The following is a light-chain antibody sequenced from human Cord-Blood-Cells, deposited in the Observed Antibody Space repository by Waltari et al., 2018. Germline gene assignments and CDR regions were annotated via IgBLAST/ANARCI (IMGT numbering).Light chain of an antibody. Sequence: QSALTQPASESGSPGQSITISCTGTSRDVGRDNLVSWYQQHPGKAPKLMIYEGSKRPSGVSNRFSGSKSGNTASLTISGLQAEDEADYYCCSYAGSSTWVFGGGTKLTVL. CDR2: EGS. CDR3: CSYAGSSTWV. V-gene: IGLV2-23*01. CDR1: SRDVGRDNL. J-gene: IGLJ3*02.